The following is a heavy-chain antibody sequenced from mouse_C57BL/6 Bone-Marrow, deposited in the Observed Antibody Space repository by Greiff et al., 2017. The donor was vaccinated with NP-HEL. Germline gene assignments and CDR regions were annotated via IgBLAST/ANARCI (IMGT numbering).Heavy chain of an antibody. CDR3: ARPHYYGSSYNYAMDY. Sequence: ELVTPGASVTLSCKASCYTFTSYWMPWVKQRPVQGLEWIGIIHPNSGSTNYNEKFKSKATLTVDKSSSTAYMQLSSLTSEDSAVYYCARPHYYGSSYNYAMDYWGQGTSVTVSS. J-gene: IGHJ4*01. V-gene: IGHV1-64*01. D-gene: IGHD1-1*01. CDR1: CYTFTSYW. CDR2: IHPNSGST.